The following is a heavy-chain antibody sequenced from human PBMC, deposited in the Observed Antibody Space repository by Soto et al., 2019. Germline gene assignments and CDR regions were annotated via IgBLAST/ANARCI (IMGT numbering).Heavy chain of an antibody. J-gene: IGHJ6*02. CDR1: GGSFSGYY. V-gene: IGHV4-34*02. Sequence: QVQLQQWGAGLLKPSETLSLTCVVYGGSFSGYYWTWILQAHGKGLAWIGEINHSGGTNYNSCLTSRVTISVDTSKNQFSLILYSVTAADTAVYYCARDRQYYHFWSGYQNEGPYDMDVWGQGTTVTVSS. CDR3: ARDRQYYHFWSGYQNEGPYDMDV. D-gene: IGHD3-3*02. CDR2: INHSGGT.